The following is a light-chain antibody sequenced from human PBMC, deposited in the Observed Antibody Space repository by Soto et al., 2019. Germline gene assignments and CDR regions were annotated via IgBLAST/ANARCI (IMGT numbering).Light chain of an antibody. CDR1: SSNVAINP. CDR3: EAWDETLDGLYV. V-gene: IGLV1-44*01. J-gene: IGLJ1*01. CDR2: ETD. Sequence: QSVLTQPPSVSGTPGQRVTISCSGSSSNVAINPVNWYQHLPGAAPRLLIYETDRRSSGVPGRFSASKSGTSASLAISGLTSEDEADYYCEAWDETLDGLYVFGTGTKLTVL.